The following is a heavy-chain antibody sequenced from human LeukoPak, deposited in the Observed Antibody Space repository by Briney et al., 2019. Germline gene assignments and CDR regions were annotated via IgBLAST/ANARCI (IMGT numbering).Heavy chain of an antibody. D-gene: IGHD6-13*01. V-gene: IGHV3-30-3*01. CDR3: ARAPYSSSWYSPPDFDY. J-gene: IGHJ4*02. CDR1: GFTFSSYA. CDR2: ISYDGSNK. Sequence: PGGSLRLSCAASGFTFSSYAMHWVRQAPGKGLEWAAVISYDGSNKYYADSVKGRFTISRDNSKNTLYLQMNSLRAEDTAVYYCARAPYSSSWYSPPDFDYWGQGTLVTVSS.